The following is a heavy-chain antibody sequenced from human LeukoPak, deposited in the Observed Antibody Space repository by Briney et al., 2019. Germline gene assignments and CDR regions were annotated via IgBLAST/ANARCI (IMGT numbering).Heavy chain of an antibody. V-gene: IGHV3-7*01. CDR1: GFTFSSYW. D-gene: IGHD2-2*01. J-gene: IGHJ5*02. CDR3: ARDGDLGYCSSTSCSPGDWFDP. CDR2: IKQDGSEK. Sequence: PGGSLRLSCAASGFTFSSYWMSWVRQAPGKGLEWVANIKQDGSEKYCVDSVKGRFTISRDNAKNSLYLQMNSLRAEDTAVYYCARDGDLGYCSSTSCSPGDWFDPWGQGTLVTVSS.